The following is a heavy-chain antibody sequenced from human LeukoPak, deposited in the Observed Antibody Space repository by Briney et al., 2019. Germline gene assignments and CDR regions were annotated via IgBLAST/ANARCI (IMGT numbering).Heavy chain of an antibody. CDR2: IYTSGST. J-gene: IGHJ5*02. D-gene: IGHD2-15*01. Sequence: SETLSLTCTVSGVSISSYYWSWIRQPPGKGLEWLGYIYTSGSTNYNPSLKSRVTISVDTSKNQFSLKLSSVTAADTAVYYCARHTLDTNWFDPWGQGTLVTVSS. V-gene: IGHV4-4*09. CDR1: GVSISSYY. CDR3: ARHTLDTNWFDP.